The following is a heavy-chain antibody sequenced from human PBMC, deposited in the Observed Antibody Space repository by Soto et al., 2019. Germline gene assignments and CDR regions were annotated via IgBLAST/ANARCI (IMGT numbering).Heavy chain of an antibody. D-gene: IGHD2-2*01. J-gene: IGHJ4*02. Sequence: EVQLVESGGGLVQPGGSLRLSCAASGFTFSSYSMNWVRQAPGKGLEWVSYISSSSSTIYYADSVKGRFTIPRDNAKNSLYLQMNSLRAEDTAVYYCARGRDIVVVPAVTTSALHYWRQGPLVAVSS. V-gene: IGHV3-48*01. CDR2: ISSSSSTI. CDR3: ARGRDIVVVPAVTTSALHY. CDR1: GFTFSSYS.